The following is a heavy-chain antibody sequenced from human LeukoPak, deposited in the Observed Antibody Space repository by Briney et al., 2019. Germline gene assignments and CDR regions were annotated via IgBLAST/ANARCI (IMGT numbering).Heavy chain of an antibody. D-gene: IGHD6-13*01. Sequence: VSVKVSCKASGYTFTSYYIHWVRQAPGQGLEWMGIINPSGGSTTYAQKFRGRVTMTRDTSTSTVYMELSSLRSEDTAVYYCVSFVAAAGKEVDYWGQGTLVTVSS. CDR2: INPSGGST. CDR1: GYTFTSYY. CDR3: VSFVAAAGKEVDY. J-gene: IGHJ4*02. V-gene: IGHV1-46*01.